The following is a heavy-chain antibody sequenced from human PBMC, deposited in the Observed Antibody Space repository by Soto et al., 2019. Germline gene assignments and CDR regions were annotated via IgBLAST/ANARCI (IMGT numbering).Heavy chain of an antibody. Sequence: PGGSLRLSCAASGFSFSRFEVNWVRQAPGKGLEWVSYISSSSDIMYYADSVKGRFAISRDNAKNSLFLQMNSLRPEDTAVYYCAKDLGSYLSPAFDYWGLGTLVTVSS. CDR3: AKDLGSYLSPAFDY. J-gene: IGHJ4*02. V-gene: IGHV3-48*03. CDR2: ISSSSDIM. D-gene: IGHD1-26*01. CDR1: GFSFSRFE.